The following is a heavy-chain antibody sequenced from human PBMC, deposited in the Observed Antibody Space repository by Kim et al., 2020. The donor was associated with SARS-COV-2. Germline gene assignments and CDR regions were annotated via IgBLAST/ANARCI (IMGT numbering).Heavy chain of an antibody. CDR3: MGGHEGGY. D-gene: IGHD2-15*01. Sequence: GGSLRLSCAASGFTFSSYWMTWVRQALGKGLEWVGNINKDGSEKYDMDSVKGRFTISRDNAKISLYLKMNSLRAEDTAVYYGMGGHEGGYWGQGTLVTVSS. V-gene: IGHV3-7*01. CDR2: INKDGSEK. J-gene: IGHJ4*02. CDR1: GFTFSSYW.